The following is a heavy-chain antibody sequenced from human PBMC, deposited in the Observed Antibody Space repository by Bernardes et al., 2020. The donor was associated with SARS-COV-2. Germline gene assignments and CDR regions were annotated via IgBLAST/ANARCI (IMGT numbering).Heavy chain of an antibody. D-gene: IGHD3-10*01. J-gene: IGHJ2*01. V-gene: IGHV4-39*02. Sequence: SETLSLTCTVSGDSISTGGHYWGWIRQPPGKGLEWIANIYYSGYTYYSPSLQSRVTMSVVTSKNQFSLQMNSLRVDDTAVYYCARDRGRAPLMYWHFDLWGRGTLVTVSS. CDR3: ARDRGRAPLMYWHFDL. CDR2: IYYSGYT. CDR1: GDSISTGGHY.